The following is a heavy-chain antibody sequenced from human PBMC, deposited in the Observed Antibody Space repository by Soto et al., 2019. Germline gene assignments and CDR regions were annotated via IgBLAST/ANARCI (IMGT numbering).Heavy chain of an antibody. CDR3: ARHAVCSGGSCYNAFDI. V-gene: IGHV4-39*01. J-gene: IGHJ3*02. CDR2: IYYSGST. CDR1: GGSISSSSYY. D-gene: IGHD2-15*01. Sequence: QLQLQESGPGLVKPSETLSLTCTVSGGSISSSSYYWGWIRQPPGKGLEWIGSIYYSGSTYYNPSLKSRVTITVEASKNQFSLKLSSVPAADAAVDYCARHAVCSGGSCYNAFDIWGQGTMVTVSS.